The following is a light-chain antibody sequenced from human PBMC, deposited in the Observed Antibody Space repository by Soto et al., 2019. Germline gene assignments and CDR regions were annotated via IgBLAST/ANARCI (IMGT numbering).Light chain of an antibody. CDR3: CSYAGSSTV. V-gene: IGLV2-23*01. CDR1: SSDVGGYNL. J-gene: IGLJ2*01. Sequence: QSALTQPASVSGSPGQSITISCTGTSSDVGGYNLVSWYQQHPGKAPKLMIYEGSKWPSGVSNRFSGSKSGNTASLTISGLQAEDEADYYCCSYAGSSTVFGGGTKLTVL. CDR2: EGS.